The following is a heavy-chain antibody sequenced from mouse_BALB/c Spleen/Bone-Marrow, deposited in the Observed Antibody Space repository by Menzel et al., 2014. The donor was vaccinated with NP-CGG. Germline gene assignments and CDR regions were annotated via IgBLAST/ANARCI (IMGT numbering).Heavy chain of an antibody. CDR1: GLNIKDTY. CDR2: IDPANGNT. CDR3: ARYGNYCYAMDY. V-gene: IGHV14-3*02. D-gene: IGHD2-1*01. J-gene: IGHJ4*01. Sequence: EVKLEESGAELVKPGASVKSSCTASGLNIKDTYMHWVKQRPEQGLEWIGRIDPANGNTKYDPKFQGKATITADTSSNTAYLQLSSLTSEDTAVYYCARYGNYCYAMDYWGQGTSVTVSS.